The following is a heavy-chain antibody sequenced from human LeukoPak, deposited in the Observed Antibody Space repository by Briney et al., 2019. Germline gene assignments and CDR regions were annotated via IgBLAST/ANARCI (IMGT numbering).Heavy chain of an antibody. J-gene: IGHJ5*02. Sequence: PSETLSLTCTVSGGSISSGGYYWSWIRQPPGEGLEWIGYIYHSGSTYYNPSLKSRVTISVDRSKNQFSLKLSSVTAADTAVYYCARGGYGSGSYYWFDPWGQGTLVTVSS. CDR1: GGSISSGGYY. CDR3: ARGGYGSGSYYWFDP. CDR2: IYHSGST. V-gene: IGHV4-30-2*01. D-gene: IGHD3-10*01.